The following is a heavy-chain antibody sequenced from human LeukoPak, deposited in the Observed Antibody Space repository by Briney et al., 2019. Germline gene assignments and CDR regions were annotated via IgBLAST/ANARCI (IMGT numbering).Heavy chain of an antibody. J-gene: IGHJ4*02. V-gene: IGHV3-48*01. CDR1: GFTFSSYS. CDR3: ARSPVKDY. D-gene: IGHD3-10*01. CDR2: ISTSSSTI. Sequence: GGSLRLSCAASGFTFSSYSMNWVRQAPGKGLEWVSYISTSSSTIYYADSVKGRFTISRDNAKNSLYLQMNNLRAEDTAVYYCARSPVKDYWGQGTLVTVSS.